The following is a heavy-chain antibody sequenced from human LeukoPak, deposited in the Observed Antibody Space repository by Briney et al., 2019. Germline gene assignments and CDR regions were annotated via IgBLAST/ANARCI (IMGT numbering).Heavy chain of an antibody. CDR2: TSYSEGT. D-gene: IGHD1-26*01. Sequence: SETLSLTCTVSRGSVSRGGYYSNWIRHHPGRGLEWIGFTSYSEGTYYNPSLMSRITISVDISQNQFSLKMRDVTAADTAVYFFATADWESFSFDSWGQGDLVAASS. CDR3: ATADWESFSFDS. J-gene: IGHJ4*02. V-gene: IGHV4-31*03. CDR1: RGSVSRGGYY.